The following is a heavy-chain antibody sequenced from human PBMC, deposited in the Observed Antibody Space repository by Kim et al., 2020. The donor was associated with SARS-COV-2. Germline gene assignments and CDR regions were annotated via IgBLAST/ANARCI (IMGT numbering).Heavy chain of an antibody. J-gene: IGHJ3*02. D-gene: IGHD4-17*01. CDR2: IYTSGST. Sequence: SETLSLTCTVSGGSISSGSYYWSWIRQPAGKGLEWIGRIYTSGSTNYNPSLKSRVTISVDTSKNQFSLKLSSVTAADTAVYYCARVAALNTRYGDYVLGAFDIWGQGTMVTVSS. V-gene: IGHV4-61*02. CDR1: GGSISSGSYY. CDR3: ARVAALNTRYGDYVLGAFDI.